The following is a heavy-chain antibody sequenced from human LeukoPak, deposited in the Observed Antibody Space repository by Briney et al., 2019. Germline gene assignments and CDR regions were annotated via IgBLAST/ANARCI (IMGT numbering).Heavy chain of an antibody. CDR1: GFTFSDYH. CDR3: ARAGRYSYGYPWADY. CDR2: ISSSGSTI. J-gene: IGHJ4*02. Sequence: GGSLRLSCAASGFTFSDYHMSWIRQAPGKGLEWVSYISSSGSTIYYADSVKGRFTISRDNAKNSLYLQMNSLRAEDTAVYYCARAGRYSYGYPWADYWGQGTLVTVSS. V-gene: IGHV3-11*01. D-gene: IGHD5-18*01.